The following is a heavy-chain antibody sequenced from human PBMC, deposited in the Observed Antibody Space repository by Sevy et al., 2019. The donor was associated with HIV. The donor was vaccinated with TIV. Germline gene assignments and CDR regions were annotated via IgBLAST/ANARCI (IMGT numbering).Heavy chain of an antibody. CDR2: ISYDGSNK. D-gene: IGHD3-10*01. CDR3: ARATKASYFYGSGSYFRTYYYYGMDV. V-gene: IGHV3-30*03. J-gene: IGHJ6*02. Sequence: GGSLRLSCAASGFTFSSYGMHWVRQAPGKGLEWVAVISYDGSNKYYADSVKGRFTISRDNSKNTLYLQMNSLRAEDTAVYYCARATKASYFYGSGSYFRTYYYYGMDVWGQGTTVTVSS. CDR1: GFTFSSYG.